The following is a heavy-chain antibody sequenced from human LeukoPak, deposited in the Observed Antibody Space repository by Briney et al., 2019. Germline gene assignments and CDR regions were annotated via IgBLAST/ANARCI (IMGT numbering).Heavy chain of an antibody. CDR3: ARGGGGWLQPLYYFDY. D-gene: IGHD5-24*01. CDR1: GFTFSSYW. J-gene: IGHJ4*02. V-gene: IGHV3-30-3*01. CDR2: ISYDGSNK. Sequence: PGGSLRLSCAASGFTFSSYWMSWVRQAPGKGLEWVAVISYDGSNKYYADSVKGRFTISRDNSKNTLYLQMNSLRAEDTAVYYCARGGGGWLQPLYYFDYWGQGTLVTVSS.